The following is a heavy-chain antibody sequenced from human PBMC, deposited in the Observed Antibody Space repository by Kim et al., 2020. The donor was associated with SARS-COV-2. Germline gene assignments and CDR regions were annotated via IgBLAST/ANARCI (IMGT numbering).Heavy chain of an antibody. CDR3: ARAVGVSAPSIDY. CDR1: GFTFSTYW. D-gene: IGHD2-2*01. Sequence: GGSLRLSCVGSGFTFSTYWMHWVRQAPRKGLVWVSRLYNGASANDYADFVKGRFTISRDNARNTVYLQMNNLRVDDTAIYYCARAVGVSAPSIDYWGQGTLVAVSS. V-gene: IGHV3-74*01. J-gene: IGHJ4*02. CDR2: LYNGASAN.